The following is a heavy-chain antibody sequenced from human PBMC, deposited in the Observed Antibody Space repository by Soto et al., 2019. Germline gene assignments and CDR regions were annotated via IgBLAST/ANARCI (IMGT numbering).Heavy chain of an antibody. Sequence: EVQLVESGGGLVQPGGSLRLSCAASGFTFDDYAMYWVRQAPGTGLEWVSGISWNSGSIGYADSVKGRFTISRDNAKNSLYLQMNSLIAEDTALYYCAKDKDSSSSGLFDYWGQGTLVTVSS. D-gene: IGHD6-6*01. CDR1: GFTFDDYA. CDR2: ISWNSGSI. J-gene: IGHJ4*02. V-gene: IGHV3-9*01. CDR3: AKDKDSSSSGLFDY.